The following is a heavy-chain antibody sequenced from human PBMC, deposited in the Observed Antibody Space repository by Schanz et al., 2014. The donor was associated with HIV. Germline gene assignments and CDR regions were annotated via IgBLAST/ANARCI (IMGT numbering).Heavy chain of an antibody. J-gene: IGHJ3*02. CDR3: AKDPTYGDYGGDAFDI. CDR2: ISGSGGST. CDR1: GFMFSDYY. D-gene: IGHD4-17*01. Sequence: EQLVESGGDLVNPGGSLRLSCAASGFMFSDYYMSWVRQAPGKGLEWVSAISGSGGSTYYADSVKGRFTISRDNTKNTLYLQMNSLRAEDTAVYYCAKDPTYGDYGGDAFDIWGQGTMVTVSS. V-gene: IGHV3-23*04.